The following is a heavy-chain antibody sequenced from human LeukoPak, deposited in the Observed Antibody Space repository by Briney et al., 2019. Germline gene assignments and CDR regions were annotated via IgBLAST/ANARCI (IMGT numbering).Heavy chain of an antibody. CDR2: ISGSGGST. D-gene: IGHD3-10*01. CDR1: GFTFSSYA. Sequence: PGGSLRLSCAASGFTFSSYAMSWVRQAPGKGLEWVSAISGSGGSTYYADSVKGRFTISRDNSKNTLYLQMNSLRAEDTAVYYCAKDSRNYYGSGSLDYWGQGTLVTVSS. CDR3: AKDSRNYYGSGSLDY. J-gene: IGHJ4*02. V-gene: IGHV3-23*01.